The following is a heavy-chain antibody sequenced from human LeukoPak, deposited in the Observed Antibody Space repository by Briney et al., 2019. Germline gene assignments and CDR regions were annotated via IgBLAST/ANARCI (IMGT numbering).Heavy chain of an antibody. D-gene: IGHD3-22*01. CDR1: GDYISSSSYY. CDR3: VRLYYYDASGPPL. Sequence: SETLSLTCSISGDYISSSSYYWGWIRQPPGKGLEWIGNIYYTGRTYYNPSLKGRVSESIDTSRNAFSLKLSSVTAAETAVYYCVRLYYYDASGPPLWGQGALVIVSS. J-gene: IGHJ4*02. V-gene: IGHV4-39*01. CDR2: IYYTGRT.